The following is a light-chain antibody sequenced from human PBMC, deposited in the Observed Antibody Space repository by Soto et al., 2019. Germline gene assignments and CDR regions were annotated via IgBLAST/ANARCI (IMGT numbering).Light chain of an antibody. CDR3: QQYGSSPPYT. V-gene: IGKV3-20*01. CDR2: GAS. Sequence: EIVLTQSPGTLSLSPGERATLSCRASQSVSSSYLAWYQQKPGQAPRLLIYGASSRATGIPDRFSGSGSGTHLTLTISRLEPEDFAVYYCQQYGSSPPYTFGQGTKLEIK. J-gene: IGKJ2*01. CDR1: QSVSSSY.